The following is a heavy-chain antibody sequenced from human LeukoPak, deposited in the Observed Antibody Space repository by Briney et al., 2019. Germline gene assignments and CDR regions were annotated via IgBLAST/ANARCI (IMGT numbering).Heavy chain of an antibody. V-gene: IGHV3-7*01. J-gene: IGHJ4*02. Sequence: GGSLRLSCAASEFTFSSYSMNWVRQAPGKGLEWVAHIKEDESDEYYVDSVRGRFTASRDNAKNSVNLQMNSLRVEDTAVYYCARWRGRQSEFDYWGQGTLVTVSS. CDR1: EFTFSSYS. D-gene: IGHD1-1*01. CDR3: ARWRGRQSEFDY. CDR2: IKEDESDE.